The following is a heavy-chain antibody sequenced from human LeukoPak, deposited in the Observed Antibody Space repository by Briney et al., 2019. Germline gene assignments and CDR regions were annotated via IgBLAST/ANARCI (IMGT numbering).Heavy chain of an antibody. CDR3: ATHKWDFDY. Sequence: GGSLRLSCAASEFSVGSNYMTWVRQAPGKGLEWVSLIYSGGSTYYADSVKGRFTISRDNSKNTLYLQMNSLRAEDTAVYYCATHKWDFDYWGQGALVTVSS. CDR1: EFSVGSNY. D-gene: IGHD1-26*01. CDR2: IYSGGST. J-gene: IGHJ4*02. V-gene: IGHV3-53*01.